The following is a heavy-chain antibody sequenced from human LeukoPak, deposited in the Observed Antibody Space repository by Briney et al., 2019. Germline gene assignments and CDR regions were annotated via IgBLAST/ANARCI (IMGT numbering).Heavy chain of an antibody. Sequence: SETLSLTCAVYGGSLSGYYWSWIRQPPGKGPEWIGEINHSGSTNYNPSLKSRVTISVDTSKNQFSLKLSSVTAADTAVYYCASRSQGWGQGTLVTVSS. CDR3: ASRSQG. CDR1: GGSLSGYY. J-gene: IGHJ4*02. V-gene: IGHV4-34*01. CDR2: INHSGST.